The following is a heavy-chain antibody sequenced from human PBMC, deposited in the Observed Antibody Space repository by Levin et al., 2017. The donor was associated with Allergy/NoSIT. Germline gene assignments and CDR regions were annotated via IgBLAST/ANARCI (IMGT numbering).Heavy chain of an antibody. CDR1: GFTISSNY. D-gene: IGHD3-16*01. CDR2: IYSGGST. Sequence: GESLKISCAASGFTISSNYMSWVRQAPGKGLEWVSVIYSGGSTYYADSVKGRFTISRDNSKNTLYLQMNSLRAEDTAVYYCARSHGGIDYWGQGTLVTVSS. CDR3: ARSHGGIDY. J-gene: IGHJ4*02. V-gene: IGHV3-53*01.